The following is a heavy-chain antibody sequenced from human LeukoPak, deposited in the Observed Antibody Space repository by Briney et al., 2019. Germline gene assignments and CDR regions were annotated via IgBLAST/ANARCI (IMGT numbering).Heavy chain of an antibody. D-gene: IGHD6-13*01. CDR3: ARVSRNWCNDY. CDR1: EFTFSNYW. V-gene: IGHV3-74*01. J-gene: IGHJ4*02. CDR2: INNDGSST. Sequence: GGSLRLSCAASEFTFSNYWMHWVRQAPGKGLVWVSRINNDGSSTIYADSVKGRFTISRDNAKNTLYLQMNSLRVEDTAVYYCARVSRNWCNDYWGQGTLVTVSS.